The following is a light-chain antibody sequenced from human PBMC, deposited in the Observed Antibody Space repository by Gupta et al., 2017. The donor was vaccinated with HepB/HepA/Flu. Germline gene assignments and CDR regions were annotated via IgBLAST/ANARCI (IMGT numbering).Light chain of an antibody. CDR2: WAS. CDR1: QSVLYSPNNKNY. Sequence: DFVMTQSPYSLAVSLGERATIHCKSSQSVLYSPNNKNYLAWFQQKPGQPPRLLVYWASTRESGVPDRFSGSGSETDFTLTISSLQAEDAAVYYCQQYSTLPWTFGQGTKVEIK. CDR3: QQYSTLPWT. J-gene: IGKJ1*01. V-gene: IGKV4-1*01.